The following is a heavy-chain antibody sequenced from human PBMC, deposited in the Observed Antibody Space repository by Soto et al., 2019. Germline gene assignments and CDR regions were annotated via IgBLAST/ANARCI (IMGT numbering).Heavy chain of an antibody. CDR3: ARVSDSSSVYLDY. CDR2: ISYDGSNK. D-gene: IGHD6-6*01. CDR1: GFTFSSYA. J-gene: IGHJ4*02. V-gene: IGHV3-30-3*01. Sequence: HPGGSLRLSCAASGFTFSSYAMHWVRQAPGKGLEWVAVISYDGSNKYYADSVKGRFTISRDNSKNTLYLQMNSLRAEDTAVYYCARVSDSSSVYLDYWGQGTLVTVSS.